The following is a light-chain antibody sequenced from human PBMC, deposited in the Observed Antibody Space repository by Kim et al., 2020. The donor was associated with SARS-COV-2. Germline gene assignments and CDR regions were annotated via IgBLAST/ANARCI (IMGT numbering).Light chain of an antibody. CDR1: QSISSEF. V-gene: IGKV3-20*01. CDR2: GAS. J-gene: IGKJ2*01. Sequence: PGERATLSCGSSQSISSEFLAWYQQISGQPPRLLMFGASNRAAGIPDRFSGGGSGTDFTLTITRLEPADSAVYYCQQYTTSPPAYTFGQGTKLEI. CDR3: QQYTTSPPAYT.